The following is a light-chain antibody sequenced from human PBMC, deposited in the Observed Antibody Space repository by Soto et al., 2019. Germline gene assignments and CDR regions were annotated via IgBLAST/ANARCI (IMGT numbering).Light chain of an antibody. CDR2: AAS. V-gene: IGKV1-27*01. J-gene: IGKJ3*01. CDR3: QILGFT. Sequence: DIQMTQSPSSLSASVGDRVTITCRASQGISNYLAWYQQKPGKVPKLLIYAASTLQSGVPSRFSGSGSGTDFTLTISSLQPEDVATYYCQILGFTFCPGTKVDIK. CDR1: QGISNY.